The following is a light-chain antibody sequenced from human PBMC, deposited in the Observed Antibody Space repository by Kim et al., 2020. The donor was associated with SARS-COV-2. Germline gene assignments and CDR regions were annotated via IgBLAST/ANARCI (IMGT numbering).Light chain of an antibody. CDR3: NSRDSSGNHLVV. CDR2: GKN. Sequence: SSELTQDPAVSVALGQTVRITCQGDSLRSYYASWYQQKPGQAPVLVIYGKNNRLSGIPDRFSGSSSGNTASLTITGAQAEDEADYYCNSRDSSGNHLVVFGGGTQLTVL. CDR1: SLRSYY. J-gene: IGLJ2*01. V-gene: IGLV3-19*01.